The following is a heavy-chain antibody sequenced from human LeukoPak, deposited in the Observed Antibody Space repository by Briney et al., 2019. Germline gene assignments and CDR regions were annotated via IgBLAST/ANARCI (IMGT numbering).Heavy chain of an antibody. CDR2: MYYSGNT. J-gene: IGHJ4*02. Sequence: SATLFLTCTVSGYFISSGYYWGWIRQPPGKGLEWIGSMYYSGNTYYNPSLQSRVTISVDTSKNLLSLKLRSVIAADTALYYCARHSHTAYEGMFESWGQGTLVSVSS. CDR3: ARHSHTAYEGMFES. CDR1: GYFISSGYY. D-gene: IGHD5-12*01. V-gene: IGHV4-38-2*02.